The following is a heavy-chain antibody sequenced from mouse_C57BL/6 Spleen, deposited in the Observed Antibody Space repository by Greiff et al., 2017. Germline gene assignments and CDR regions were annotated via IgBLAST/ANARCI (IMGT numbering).Heavy chain of an antibody. CDR2: IDPSDSYT. D-gene: IGHD1-1*01. Sequence: QVQLQQPGAELVMPGASVKLSCTASGYTFTSYWMHWVKQRPGQGLEWIGEIDPSDSYTNYNQKFKGKSTLTVDKSSSTAYMQLSSLTSEDSAVYCCARSYGSINYFDCWGQGTTLTVSS. CDR1: GYTFTSYW. J-gene: IGHJ2*01. V-gene: IGHV1-69*01. CDR3: ARSYGSINYFDC.